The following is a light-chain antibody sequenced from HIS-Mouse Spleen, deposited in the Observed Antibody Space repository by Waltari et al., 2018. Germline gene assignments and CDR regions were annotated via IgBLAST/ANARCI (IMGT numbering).Light chain of an antibody. V-gene: IGLV3-19*01. CDR2: GKN. J-gene: IGLJ3*02. CDR1: SLRSDY. CDR3: NSRDSSGNHLV. Sequence: SSELTQDPAVSVALGQTVRITCQGDSLRSDYASWYQHKPGQAPVLVTYGKNNRPSGIPDRFSGSSSGNTASLTITGAQAEDEADYYCNSRDSSGNHLVFGGGTKLTVL.